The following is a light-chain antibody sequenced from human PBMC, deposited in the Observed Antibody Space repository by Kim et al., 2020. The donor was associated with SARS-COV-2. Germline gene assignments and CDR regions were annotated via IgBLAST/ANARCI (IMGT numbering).Light chain of an antibody. V-gene: IGKV1-39*01. CDR2: AAY. CDR3: QQNYDSWT. J-gene: IGKJ1*01. CDR1: HNLNSY. Sequence: DVQMTQSPSSLSAAVGDSFTITCRASHNLNSYLNWYQQKPGKAPKLLIYAAYHLQSGVPSRFSGRGSGTDFTLTINSLQPEDFATYYCQQNYDSWTFGQGTKVDIK.